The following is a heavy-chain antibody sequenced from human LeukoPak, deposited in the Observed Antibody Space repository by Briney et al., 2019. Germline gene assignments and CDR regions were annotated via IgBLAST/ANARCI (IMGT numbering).Heavy chain of an antibody. V-gene: IGHV3-9*03. CDR3: AKESSSSWYLDY. J-gene: IGHJ4*02. CDR1: GFTFDDYA. CDR2: ISWNSGSI. Sequence: GGSLRLSCAASGFTFDDYAMHWVRQAPGKGLEWVSGISWNSGSIGYADSVKGRFTISRDNAKNSLYLQMNSLRAEDMALYYCAKESSSSWYLDYWGQGTLVTVSS. D-gene: IGHD6-13*01.